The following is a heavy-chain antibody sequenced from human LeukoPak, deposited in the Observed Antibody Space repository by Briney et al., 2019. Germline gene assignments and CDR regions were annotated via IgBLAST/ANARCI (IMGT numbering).Heavy chain of an antibody. D-gene: IGHD4-23*01. V-gene: IGHV4-39*07. J-gene: IGHJ4*02. CDR1: GGSISSSDCY. Sequence: SETLSLTCTVSGGSISSSDCYWSWIRQPPGKGLEWIGEINHSGSTNYNPSLKSRVTISVDTSKNQFSLKLSSVTAADTAVYYCANSETEDYWGQGTLVTVSS. CDR3: ANSETEDY. CDR2: INHSGST.